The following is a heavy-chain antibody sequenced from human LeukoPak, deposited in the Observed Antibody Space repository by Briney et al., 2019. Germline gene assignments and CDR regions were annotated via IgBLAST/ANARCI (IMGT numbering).Heavy chain of an antibody. J-gene: IGHJ6*03. D-gene: IGHD2-15*01. CDR3: AWGSCGGGTCYLTYYFYMDV. CDR2: VIPIFDTA. Sequence: ASVKVSCKASVGTFTSNAISWVRQAPGQGLEWMGGVIPIFDTATYAQKFQGRLTIRADESTSTAYMELSSLRSEDTAVYYCAWGSCGGGTCYLTYYFYMDVWGKGTTVIVSS. CDR1: VGTFTSNA. V-gene: IGHV1-69*01.